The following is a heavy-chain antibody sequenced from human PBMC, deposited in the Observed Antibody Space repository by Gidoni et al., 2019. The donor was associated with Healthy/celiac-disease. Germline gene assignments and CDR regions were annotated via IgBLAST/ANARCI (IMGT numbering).Heavy chain of an antibody. D-gene: IGHD2-2*03. CDR2: ISYDGSNK. Sequence: QVQLVESGGGVVQPGRSLRLSCAASGFTFSSYGMHWVRQAPGKGLEWVAVISYDGSNKYYADSVKGRFTISRDNSKNTLYLQMNSLRAEDTAVYYCAKDGYCSSTSCYSDYYYGMDVWGQGTTVTVSS. CDR3: AKDGYCSSTSCYSDYYYGMDV. V-gene: IGHV3-30*18. CDR1: GFTFSSYG. J-gene: IGHJ6*02.